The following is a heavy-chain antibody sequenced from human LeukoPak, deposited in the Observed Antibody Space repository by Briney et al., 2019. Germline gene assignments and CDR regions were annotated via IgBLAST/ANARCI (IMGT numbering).Heavy chain of an antibody. CDR3: ARDAAYVTFDY. CDR2: VSGDGVNT. J-gene: IGHJ4*02. CDR1: GFTFSLYT. V-gene: IGHV3-64*01. Sequence: PGGSLRLSCAASGFTFSLYTMHWVRQAPGKGQECVSVVSGDGVNTYYANSVKGRFTISRDNSKNTLYLEMGSLRAEDRAVYYCARDAAYVTFDYWGQGTLVTVSS. D-gene: IGHD2-21*01.